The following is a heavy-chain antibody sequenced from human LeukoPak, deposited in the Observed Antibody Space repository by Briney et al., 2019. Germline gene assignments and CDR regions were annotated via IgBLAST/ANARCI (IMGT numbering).Heavy chain of an antibody. V-gene: IGHV4-59*08. D-gene: IGHD6-25*01. J-gene: IGHJ3*02. CDR2: IYNSGST. CDR3: ARSAIDAFDI. Sequence: SETLSLTCTVSGGSISSYYWSWIRQPPGKGLECIGCIYNSGSTNYNPSLKSRVSISVDTSKNQFSLKLSSVTAADTAVYYCARSAIDAFDIWGQGTMVTVSS. CDR1: GGSISSYY.